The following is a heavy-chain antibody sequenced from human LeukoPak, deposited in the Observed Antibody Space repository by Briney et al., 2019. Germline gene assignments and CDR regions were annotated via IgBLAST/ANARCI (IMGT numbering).Heavy chain of an antibody. D-gene: IGHD6-19*01. CDR2: IRHDGSYQ. CDR3: TKNRDSSDYPRDFDY. J-gene: IGHJ4*02. V-gene: IGHV3-30*02. CDR1: IRTFSSYG. Sequence: PGGSLRLSCAVSIRTFSSYGMHWVRQTPGKGLEWVAFIRHDGSYQQYADSVKGRFTVSRDNSKDTVYLQMNSLRTEDTAVYYCTKNRDSSDYPRDFDYWGQGTLVTVSS.